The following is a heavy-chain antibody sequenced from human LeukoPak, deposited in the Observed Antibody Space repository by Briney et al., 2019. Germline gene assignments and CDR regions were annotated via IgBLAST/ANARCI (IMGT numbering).Heavy chain of an antibody. CDR1: GFTFTSYY. V-gene: IGHV1-46*01. D-gene: IGHD2/OR15-2a*01. J-gene: IGHJ6*03. CDR2: INPSGGST. Sequence: GGSLRLSCAASGFTFTSYYMHWVRQAPGQGLEWMGIINPSGGSTSYAQKFQGRVTMTRDTSTSTVYMELSSLRSEDTAVYYCARDYSMADYYYYYMDVWGKGTTVTISS. CDR3: ARDYSMADYYYYYMDV.